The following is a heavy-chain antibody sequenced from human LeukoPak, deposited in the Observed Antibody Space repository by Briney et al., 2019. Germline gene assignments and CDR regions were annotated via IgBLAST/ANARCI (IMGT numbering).Heavy chain of an antibody. J-gene: IGHJ6*03. CDR3: ARGPIVLMVYAPDYYYYYMDV. V-gene: IGHV1-46*01. Sequence: ASVKVSCKASGYTFTSYYMHWVRQAPGQGLEWMGIINPSGVSTSYAQKFQGRVTMTRDMSTSTVYMELSSLRSEDTAVYYCARGPIVLMVYAPDYYYYYMDVWGKGTTVTVSS. CDR1: GYTFTSYY. D-gene: IGHD2-8*01. CDR2: INPSGVST.